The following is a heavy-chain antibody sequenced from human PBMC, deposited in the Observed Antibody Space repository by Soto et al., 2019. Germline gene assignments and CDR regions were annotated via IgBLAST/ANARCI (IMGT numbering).Heavy chain of an antibody. J-gene: IGHJ3*02. CDR2: ISYDGSNK. V-gene: IGHV3-30*03. Sequence: GGSLRLSCAASGFTFSSYGMHWVRQAPGKGLEWVAVISYDGSNKYYADYVKGRFTISRDNAKNTLYLQMNSLRAEDTVVYYCAREVRGYSGYARDAFDIWGQGTMVTVSS. CDR1: GFTFSSYG. D-gene: IGHD5-12*01. CDR3: AREVRGYSGYARDAFDI.